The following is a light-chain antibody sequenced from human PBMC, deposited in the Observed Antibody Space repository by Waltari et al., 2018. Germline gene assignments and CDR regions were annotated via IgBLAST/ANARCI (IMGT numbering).Light chain of an antibody. CDR1: QDISHD. V-gene: IGKV1-33*01. CDR3: QHFDNLLFT. CDR2: DAT. J-gene: IGKJ2*01. Sequence: DIQVTQSPSSLSASVGDRVTITCQASQDISHDLNWYQQRPGKAPKVLIYDATLLKIGVPSRFSGRGSGTDFTFAITSLQPEDAATYYCQHFDNLLFTFGQGTKLEI.